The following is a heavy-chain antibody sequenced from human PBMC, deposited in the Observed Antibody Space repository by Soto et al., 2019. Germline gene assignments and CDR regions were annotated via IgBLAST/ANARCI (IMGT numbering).Heavy chain of an antibody. D-gene: IGHD3-10*01. CDR2: IYYSGST. CDR1: GGSISSGGYY. CDR3: ARTDLRGSGSYDSDAFDI. V-gene: IGHV4-31*03. J-gene: IGHJ3*02. Sequence: SETLSLTCTVSGGSISSGGYYWSWIRQHPGKGLEWIGYIYYSGSTYYNPSLKSRVTISVDTSKNQFSLKLSSVTAADTAVYYCARTDLRGSGSYDSDAFDIWGQGTMVTVSS.